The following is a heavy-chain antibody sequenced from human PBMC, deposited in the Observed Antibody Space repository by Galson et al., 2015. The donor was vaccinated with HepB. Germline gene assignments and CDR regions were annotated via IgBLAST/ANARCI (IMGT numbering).Heavy chain of an antibody. CDR1: GGSISSSSYY. J-gene: IGHJ4*02. CDR3: ARRAIVVVTATPENTFDY. V-gene: IGHV4-39*01. Sequence: SETLSLTCTVSGGSISSSSYYWGWIRQPPGKGLEWIGSIYYSGSTYYNPSLKSRVTISVDTSKNQFSLKLSSVTAADTAVYYCARRAIVVVTATPENTFDYWGQGTLVTVSS. D-gene: IGHD2-21*02. CDR2: IYYSGST.